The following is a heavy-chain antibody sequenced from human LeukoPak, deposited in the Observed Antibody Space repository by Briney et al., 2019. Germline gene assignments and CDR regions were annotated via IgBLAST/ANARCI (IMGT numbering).Heavy chain of an antibody. CDR3: ARYVPPGIAAAGSLDY. Sequence: SETLSLTCTVSGGSISSSSYYWGWIRQPPGKGLEWIGSIYYSGSTYYNPSLKSRVTISVDTSKNQFSLKLSSVTAADTAVYYCARYVPPGIAAAGSLDYWGQGTLVTVSS. J-gene: IGHJ4*02. CDR2: IYYSGST. CDR1: GGSISSSSYY. D-gene: IGHD6-13*01. V-gene: IGHV4-39*01.